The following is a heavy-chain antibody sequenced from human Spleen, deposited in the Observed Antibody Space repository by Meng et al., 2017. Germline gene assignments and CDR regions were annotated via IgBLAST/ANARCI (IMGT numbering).Heavy chain of an antibody. CDR1: GFTFSSYA. V-gene: IGHV3-30*01. J-gene: IGHJ3*02. CDR3: ARDGGLLWFGELFTGAFDI. Sequence: GGSLRLSCAASGFTFSSYAMHWVRQAPGKGLEWVAVISYDGSNKYYADSVKGRFTISRDNSKNTLYLQMNSLRAEDTAVYYCARDGGLLWFGELFTGAFDIWGQGTMVTVSS. D-gene: IGHD3-10*01. CDR2: ISYDGSNK.